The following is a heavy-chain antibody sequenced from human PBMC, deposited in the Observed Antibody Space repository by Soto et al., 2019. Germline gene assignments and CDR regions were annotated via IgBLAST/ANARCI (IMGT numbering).Heavy chain of an antibody. J-gene: IGHJ4*02. CDR2: INQDGSEK. V-gene: IGHV3-7*01. CDR3: SRSLDS. CDR1: GFTFSAYW. Sequence: GGSLRLSCAASGFTFSAYWMDWVRQTPGKGLEWVANINQDGSEKNYVDSVKGRFTISRDNAQNTLYLQMNSLTAEDSALYYCSRSLDSWGQGTLVTVSS.